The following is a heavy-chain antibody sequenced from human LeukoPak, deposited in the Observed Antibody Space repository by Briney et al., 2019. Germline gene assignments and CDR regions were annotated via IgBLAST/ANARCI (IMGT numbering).Heavy chain of an antibody. V-gene: IGHV3-23*01. CDR3: AKGPFAGFWSGCYAYYFDV. CDR1: GFTFTTYV. D-gene: IGHD3-3*01. CDR2: ISGIDGST. Sequence: GGSLRLSCAASGFTFTTYVLSWVRQAPGKGLEWVSGISGIDGSTYYAESVKGRSTIPRDKSKNTLNLEMNSLRAEDTAVYYCAKGPFAGFWSGCYAYYFDVWGQGTPVTVPP. J-gene: IGHJ4*02.